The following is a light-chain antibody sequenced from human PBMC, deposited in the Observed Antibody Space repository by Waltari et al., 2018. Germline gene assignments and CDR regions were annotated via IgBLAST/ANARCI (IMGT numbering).Light chain of an antibody. CDR3: QHYHTYPLT. CDR2: KAS. V-gene: IGKV1-5*03. CDR1: QSIGND. Sequence: DIRMTQSPSALPASVADRVTITCRASQSIGNDLAWYQQRPGKPPKLLIYKASSLQSGVPSRFGGSASGTEFTLTISNLQPDDFATYYCQHYHTYPLTFGGGTKVAI. J-gene: IGKJ4*01.